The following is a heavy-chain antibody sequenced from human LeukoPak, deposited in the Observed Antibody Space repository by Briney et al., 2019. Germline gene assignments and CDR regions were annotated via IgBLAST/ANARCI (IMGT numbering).Heavy chain of an antibody. V-gene: IGHV4-30-4*01. CDR2: TYYSGST. Sequence: SETLSLTCTVSGGSISSGDYYWSWIRQPPGKGLEWIGYTYYSGSTYYHPSLKSRVTLSVDTSKNHFYLKLTSVTAADTAVYHCARHPALDQFDYWGQGTLVTVSS. CDR1: GGSISSGDYY. J-gene: IGHJ4*02. CDR3: ARHPALDQFDY. D-gene: IGHD2-2*01.